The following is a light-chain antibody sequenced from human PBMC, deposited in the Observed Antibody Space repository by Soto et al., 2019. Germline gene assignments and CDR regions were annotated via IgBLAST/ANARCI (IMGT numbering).Light chain of an antibody. CDR2: AAS. CDR3: QQFNSYPIT. Sequence: DIQVTQSTSSVSASVGDIVTITCRASQGISSWLAWYQQKPGKAPKLLIYAASSLQSGVPSRFSGSGSGTEFTLTISGLQPDDFATYFCQQFNSYPITFGQGTRLEIK. V-gene: IGKV1-12*01. CDR1: QGISSW. J-gene: IGKJ5*01.